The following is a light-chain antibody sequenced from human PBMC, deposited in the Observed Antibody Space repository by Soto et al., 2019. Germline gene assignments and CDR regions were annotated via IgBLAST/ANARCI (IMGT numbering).Light chain of an antibody. CDR1: QSVSSN. CDR2: DTY. J-gene: IGKJ5*01. Sequence: EIVLTQSPGTLSLSPGERATLSCRASQSVSSNLAWYQQKPGQAPSLVIYDTYISATGIPARFSGSGFGTEFTLTISSLQREDFAVYYCEQYNNWFSSTFGQGTRLEIK. V-gene: IGKV3-15*01. CDR3: EQYNNWFSST.